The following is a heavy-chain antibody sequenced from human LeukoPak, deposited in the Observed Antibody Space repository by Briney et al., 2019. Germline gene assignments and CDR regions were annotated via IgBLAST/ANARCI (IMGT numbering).Heavy chain of an antibody. D-gene: IGHD3-10*01. V-gene: IGHV4-59*01. CDR3: ARVRYASGSYSSWFDP. CDR2: VSYSGST. J-gene: IGHJ5*02. CDR1: SGSLNGYY. Sequence: SETLSLTCTVSSGSLNGYYWSWIRQPPGQGLEGMGYVSYSGSTNYNPSLQSRGTISIGTSKNQFSLKLNSVTAADTAVYYCARVRYASGSYSSWFDPWGQGTLVTVSS.